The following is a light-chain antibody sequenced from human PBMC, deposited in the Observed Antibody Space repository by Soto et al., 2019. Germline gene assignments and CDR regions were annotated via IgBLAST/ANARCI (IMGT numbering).Light chain of an antibody. CDR2: GAS. V-gene: IGKV3-20*01. CDR3: QQYGISSHT. Sequence: EVVLTQSPGTLSLSPGERATLSCRASQSISSSYLASYQQRPGQAPRLLIHGASSRATGIPDRFSGSGSGTDFTLTISRLEPEDFAVYYCQQYGISSHTFGQGTKLEIK. CDR1: QSISSSY. J-gene: IGKJ2*01.